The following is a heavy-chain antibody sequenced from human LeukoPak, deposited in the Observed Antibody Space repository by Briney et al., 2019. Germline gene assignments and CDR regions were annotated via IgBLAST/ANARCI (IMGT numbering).Heavy chain of an antibody. Sequence: RGESLKISCKGSGYSLTSYWIAWVRQMPGKGLELMGIIYPGDSDTRYGPSFQGQVTISADKSISTAYLQWISLKASDTAMYYCARSTKYCSGGSCYGYNWFDPWGQGTLVTVSS. CDR2: IYPGDSDT. V-gene: IGHV5-51*01. CDR3: ARSTKYCSGGSCYGYNWFDP. D-gene: IGHD2-15*01. CDR1: GYSLTSYW. J-gene: IGHJ5*02.